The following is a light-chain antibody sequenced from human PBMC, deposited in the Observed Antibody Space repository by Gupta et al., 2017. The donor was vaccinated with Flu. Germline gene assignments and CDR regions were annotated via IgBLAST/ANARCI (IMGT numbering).Light chain of an antibody. Sequence: ISCRSSQSLVYSDGNTYLHWFQQRPGQSPRRLIYQVSHRESGVPDRFSGSGSGTDFTLKISKVEAEDVGVYYCMQGSRWPWAFGQGTKVEIK. CDR2: QVS. CDR1: QSLVYSDGNTY. V-gene: IGKV2-30*01. CDR3: MQGSRWPWA. J-gene: IGKJ1*01.